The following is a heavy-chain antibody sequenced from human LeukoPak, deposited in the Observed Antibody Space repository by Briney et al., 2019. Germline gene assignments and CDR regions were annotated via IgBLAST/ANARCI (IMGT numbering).Heavy chain of an antibody. CDR1: GASFSYDY. V-gene: IGHV4-34*01. J-gene: IGHJ5*01. Sequence: PETLSLTCAVYGASFSYDYWSWIRQAPGKGLEWIGEINHSGSITYNPSLKSRVTISAEKSKSQFSLRLTSVTAAGTAVYYCAKGVWAPRFDSWGQGTLVTVSS. D-gene: IGHD7-27*01. CDR2: INHSGSI. CDR3: AKGVWAPRFDS.